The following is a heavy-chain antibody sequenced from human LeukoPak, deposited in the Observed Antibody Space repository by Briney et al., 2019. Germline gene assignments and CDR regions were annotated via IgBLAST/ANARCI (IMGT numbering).Heavy chain of an antibody. CDR2: INPDGSTT. V-gene: IGHV3-74*01. D-gene: IGHD3-22*01. J-gene: IGHJ5*02. CDR1: GFTFSRYW. CDR3: VRVLSGSWDWFDP. Sequence: GESLRLSCAASGFTFSRYWIHWVRHAPGKGLEWVSRINPDGSTTTYADSVKGRFTISRGNAKNTVYLQMNSLRAEDTALYHCVRVLSGSWDWFDPWGQGTLVTVSS.